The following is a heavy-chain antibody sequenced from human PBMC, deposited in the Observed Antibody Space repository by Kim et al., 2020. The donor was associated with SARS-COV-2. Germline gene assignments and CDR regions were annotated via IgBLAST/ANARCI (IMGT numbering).Heavy chain of an antibody. V-gene: IGHV4-59*01. CDR1: GGSISSYY. CDR3: SRDGGEDIAAAGKNLFDP. D-gene: IGHD6-13*01. CDR2: IYYSGST. Sequence: SETLSLTCTVSGGSISSYYWSWIRQPPGKGLEWIGYIYYSGSTNYNPSLKSRVTISVDTSKNQFSLKLSSVTAADTAVYYCSRDGGEDIAAAGKNLFDPWGQGTLVTVSS. J-gene: IGHJ5*02.